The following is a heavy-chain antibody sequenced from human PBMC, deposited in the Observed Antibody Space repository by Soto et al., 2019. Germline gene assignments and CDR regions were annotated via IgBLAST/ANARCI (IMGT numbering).Heavy chain of an antibody. D-gene: IGHD4-17*01. CDR3: ARESHGDYVCDH. V-gene: IGHV3-33*01. Sequence: QVQLVESGGGVVQPGRSLRLSCAASGFTFSSCGMHWVRQAPGKGLEWVAAIWYDGSNKYYADSVKGRFTISRDNSKSTLYLQLSSLRPEDTAVYYCARESHGDYVCDHWGQGTLVTVSS. CDR2: IWYDGSNK. CDR1: GFTFSSCG. J-gene: IGHJ4*02.